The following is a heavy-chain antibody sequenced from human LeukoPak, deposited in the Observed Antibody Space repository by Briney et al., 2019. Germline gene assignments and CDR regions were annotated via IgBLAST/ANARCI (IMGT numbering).Heavy chain of an antibody. Sequence: GASVRVSCKASGYTFTSFDINWVRQATGQGHEWMGWMNPSSGDTGYAQKFQGRVTFTRDTSTNTAYMELSSLTSEDTAVYYCATPTMRGPSYGYVRLLNWGQGSLVTVSS. D-gene: IGHD5-18*01. CDR3: ATPTMRGPSYGYVRLLN. V-gene: IGHV1-8*03. CDR1: GYTFTSFD. CDR2: MNPSSGDT. J-gene: IGHJ4*02.